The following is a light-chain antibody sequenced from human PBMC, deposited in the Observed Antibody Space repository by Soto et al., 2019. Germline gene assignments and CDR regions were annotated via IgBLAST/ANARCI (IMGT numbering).Light chain of an antibody. CDR3: LLSFGGTNWV. CDR2: DTS. Sequence: QTVVTQEPSLTVSPGGTVTLTCGSITGDVTSGHYPYWIQQKPGHAPKTLIYDTSNKHSSTPARFSGSLLGGKAALTLSGAQPEDEADYYCLLSFGGTNWVFGGGTQLTVL. V-gene: IGLV7-46*01. CDR1: TGDVTSGHY. J-gene: IGLJ3*02.